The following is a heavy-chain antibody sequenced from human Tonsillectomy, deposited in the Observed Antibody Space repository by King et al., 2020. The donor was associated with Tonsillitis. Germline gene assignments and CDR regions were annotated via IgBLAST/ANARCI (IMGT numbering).Heavy chain of an antibody. CDR3: ALDLDY. J-gene: IGHJ4*02. CDR1: GYTFTSYY. V-gene: IGHV1-46*01. CDR2: INPSSGSK. Sequence: QLVQSGAEVKKPGASVKVSCKASGYTFTSYYMHWVRQAPEQWLEWMGIINPSSGSKSYVQKFQGRGTMTRDTSTSTVYMELSSLRSEDTAVYYCALDLDYWGQGTLVTVSS.